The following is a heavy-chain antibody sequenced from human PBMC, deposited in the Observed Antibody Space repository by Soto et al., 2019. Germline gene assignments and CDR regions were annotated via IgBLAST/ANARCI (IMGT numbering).Heavy chain of an antibody. J-gene: IGHJ4*02. CDR1: GFTFSSYA. Sequence: PGGSLRLSCAASGFTFSSYAMSWVRQAPGKGLEWVSAISGSGGSTYYADSVKGRFTISRDNSKNTLYLQMNSLRAEDTAVYYCAKAILRFLEWRYYFDYWGQGTLVTVSS. D-gene: IGHD3-3*01. CDR3: AKAILRFLEWRYYFDY. CDR2: ISGSGGST. V-gene: IGHV3-23*01.